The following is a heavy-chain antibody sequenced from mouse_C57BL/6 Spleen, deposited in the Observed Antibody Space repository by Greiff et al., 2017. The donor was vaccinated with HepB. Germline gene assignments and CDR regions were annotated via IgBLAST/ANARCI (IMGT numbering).Heavy chain of an antibody. CDR1: GYTFTSYW. D-gene: IGHD1-1*01. CDR2: IDPSDSYT. V-gene: IGHV1-59*01. CDR3: ARGNYYGSSYLWYFDV. J-gene: IGHJ1*03. Sequence: QVQLQQPGAELVRPGTSVKLSCKASGYTFTSYWMHWVKQRPGQGLEWIGVIDPSDSYTNYNQKFKGKATLTVDTSSGTAYMQLSSLTSEDSAVYYCARGNYYGSSYLWYFDVWGTGTTVTVSS.